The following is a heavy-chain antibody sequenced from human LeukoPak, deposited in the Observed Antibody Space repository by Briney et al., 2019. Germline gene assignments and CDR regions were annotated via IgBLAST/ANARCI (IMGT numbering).Heavy chain of an antibody. J-gene: IGHJ4*02. CDR3: ARTLRLGELSFDY. V-gene: IGHV3-53*01. CDR1: GFTVSSNY. Sequence: GGSLRLSCTVSGFTVSSNYMSWVRQAPGKGLEWVSVIYSGGSTYYADSVKGRFTISRDNSKNTLYLQMNSLRAEDTAVYYCARTLRLGELSFDYWGQGTLVTVSS. D-gene: IGHD3-16*02. CDR2: IYSGGST.